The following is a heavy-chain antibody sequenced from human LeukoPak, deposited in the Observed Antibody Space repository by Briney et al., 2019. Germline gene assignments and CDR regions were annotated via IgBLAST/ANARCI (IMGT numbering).Heavy chain of an antibody. CDR3: ARAYSRESGYDFVFEN. V-gene: IGHV3-33*08. D-gene: IGHD5-12*01. CDR1: GFTFSNYS. J-gene: IGHJ4*02. Sequence: PGGSLRLSCAASGFTFSNYSVHWVRQAPGKGLEWVAVIRYDGSTKYYADSVKGRFTISRDNSKNTVYLEMNSLRAEDTAVYYCARAYSRESGYDFVFENWGQGTLVSVSS. CDR2: IRYDGSTK.